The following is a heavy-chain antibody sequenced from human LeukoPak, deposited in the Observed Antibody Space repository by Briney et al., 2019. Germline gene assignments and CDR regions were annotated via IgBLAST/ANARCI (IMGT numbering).Heavy chain of an antibody. J-gene: IGHJ4*02. CDR3: ARGGSSSWYIGLDY. Sequence: GGSLRLSCAASGFTFSSYWMHWVRHAAGEGLVWVSRTNNDGRSTSYADSVKGRFTISRDNAKNTLYLQMNSLRAEDTAVYYCARGGSSSWYIGLDYWGQGTLVTVSS. CDR2: TNNDGRST. D-gene: IGHD6-13*01. CDR1: GFTFSSYW. V-gene: IGHV3-74*01.